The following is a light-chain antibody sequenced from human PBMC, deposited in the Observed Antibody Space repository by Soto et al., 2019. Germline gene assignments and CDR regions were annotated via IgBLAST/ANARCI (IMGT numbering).Light chain of an antibody. V-gene: IGKV1-9*01. J-gene: IGKJ4*01. CDR1: QAIGTP. Sequence: IHLTQSPSFLSASIGDSVTITCRASQAIGTPLPWDQQKPGKATNLLVSAASTLHSGVPSRFSGSGYGTELTLTITVLQPEEVATYYCHQLHPYRRTVGGGTKEQI. CDR2: AAS. CDR3: HQLHPYRRT.